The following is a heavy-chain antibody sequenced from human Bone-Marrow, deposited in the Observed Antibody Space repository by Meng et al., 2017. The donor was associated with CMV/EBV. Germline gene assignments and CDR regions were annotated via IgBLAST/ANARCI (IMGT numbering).Heavy chain of an antibody. CDR3: AKDHPYDFWSGYSSYYYYYGMDV. Sequence: GGSLRLSCAASGFTFSSYAMSWVRQAPGKGLEWVSAISGSGGSTYYADSVKGRFTISRDNSKNTLYLQMNSLRAEDTAVYYCAKDHPYDFWSGYSSYYYYYGMDVWGQGTTVTVSS. CDR2: ISGSGGST. D-gene: IGHD3-3*01. J-gene: IGHJ6*02. V-gene: IGHV3-23*01. CDR1: GFTFSSYA.